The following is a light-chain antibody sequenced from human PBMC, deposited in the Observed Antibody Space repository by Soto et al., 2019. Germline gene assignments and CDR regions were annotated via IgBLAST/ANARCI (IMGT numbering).Light chain of an antibody. CDR3: SLYASTNTFM. CDR2: EAT. Sequence: QSALTQPASVSGSPGQSITISCTGTSSDIGRYNLVSWYQQHPGKPPKLMIYEATKRPLGVSNRFAGSKCGNTASLTISGLQGEYESDYYCSLYASTNTFMFGGGTKLTVL. J-gene: IGLJ3*02. CDR1: SSDIGRYNL. V-gene: IGLV2-23*02.